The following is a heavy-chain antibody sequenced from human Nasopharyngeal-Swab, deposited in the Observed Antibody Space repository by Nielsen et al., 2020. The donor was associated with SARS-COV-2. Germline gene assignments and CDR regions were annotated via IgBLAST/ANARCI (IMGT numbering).Heavy chain of an antibody. V-gene: IGHV1-2*04. CDR3: AREGCSGGSCYSPYFDY. CDR2: INPNSGGT. D-gene: IGHD2-15*01. J-gene: IGHJ4*02. Sequence: ASVKVSCKASGYTFTCYYMHWVRQAPGQGLEWMGWINPNSGGTNYAQKFQGWVTMTRDTSISTAYMELSRLRSDDTAVYYCAREGCSGGSCYSPYFDYWGQGTLVTVSS. CDR1: GYTFTCYY.